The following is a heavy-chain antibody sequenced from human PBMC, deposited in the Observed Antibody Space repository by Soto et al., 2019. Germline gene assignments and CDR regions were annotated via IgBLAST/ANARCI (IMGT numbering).Heavy chain of an antibody. V-gene: IGHV5-10-1*01. CDR2: IDPSDSYT. J-gene: IGHJ6*02. Sequence: GESLKISCNGSGYSFTSDWISWVRQMPGKGLEWMGRIDPSDSYTNYSPSFQGHVTISADKSISTAYLQWSSLKASDTAMYYCARSYSSGWYTYYYYGMDVWGQGTTVTVSS. CDR3: ARSYSSGWYTYYYYGMDV. CDR1: GYSFTSDW. D-gene: IGHD6-19*01.